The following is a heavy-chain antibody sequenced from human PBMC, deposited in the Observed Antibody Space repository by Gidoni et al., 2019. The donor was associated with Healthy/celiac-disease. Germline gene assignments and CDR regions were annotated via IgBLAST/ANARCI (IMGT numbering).Heavy chain of an antibody. CDR1: GGASSSSSYS. V-gene: IGHV4-39*07. Sequence: QLQLQESHPGLVTPSPPLSLTFTVSGGASSSSSYSWGWIRQPPGKGLEWIGSIYYSGSTYYNPSTKSRATISVDTSKNQFALKLSSGTAADTAVYYCARGWSSGYAYWGQGTLVTVSS. CDR3: ARGWSSGYAY. D-gene: IGHD3-22*01. J-gene: IGHJ4*02. CDR2: IYYSGST.